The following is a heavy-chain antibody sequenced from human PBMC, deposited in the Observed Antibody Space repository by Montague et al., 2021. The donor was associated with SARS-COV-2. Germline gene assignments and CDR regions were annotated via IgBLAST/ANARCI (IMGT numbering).Heavy chain of an antibody. V-gene: IGHV3-9*01. CDR1: GFIFGDYA. D-gene: IGHD5-12*01. J-gene: IGHJ4*02. CDR2: IRWDRGDK. Sequence: SLRLSCAASGFIFGDYAMHWVRQRPGKALEWVSIIRWDRGDKNNSGSVKGRFTISRDDAKNSLYLQMDSLIPDDTALYYCGKTSASNAMWMQSPIDYWGQGTPVIVSS. CDR3: GKTSASNAMWMQSPIDY.